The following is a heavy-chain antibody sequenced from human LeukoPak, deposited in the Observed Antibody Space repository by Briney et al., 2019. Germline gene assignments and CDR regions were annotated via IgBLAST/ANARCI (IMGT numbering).Heavy chain of an antibody. J-gene: IGHJ4*02. V-gene: IGHV3-30*02. CDR3: AKGTADFWSGYYQEDLDY. CDR2: IRYDGSNK. Sequence: GGSLRLSCTASGFTFSSYGMHWVRQAPGKGLEWVAFIRYDGSNKYYADSVKGRFTISRDNSKNTLYLQMNSLRAEDTAVYYCAKGTADFWSGYYQEDLDYWGQGTLVTVSS. CDR1: GFTFSSYG. D-gene: IGHD3-3*01.